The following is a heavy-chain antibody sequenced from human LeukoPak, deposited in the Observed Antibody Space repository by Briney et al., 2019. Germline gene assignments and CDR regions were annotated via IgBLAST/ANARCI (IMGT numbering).Heavy chain of an antibody. CDR3: SRESGAFCPFGY. J-gene: IGHJ4*02. CDR2: VSLAGQT. Sequence: PSETLSLTCAVYGGSFSAYYWTWIRQPPGQGLEWIGEVSLAGQTNYNPSLNGRVTMSLDESSNQLSLKLTSATAADTAIYYCSRESGAFCPFGYWGQGTLVIVPS. CDR1: GGSFSAYY. D-gene: IGHD1-26*01. V-gene: IGHV4-34*01.